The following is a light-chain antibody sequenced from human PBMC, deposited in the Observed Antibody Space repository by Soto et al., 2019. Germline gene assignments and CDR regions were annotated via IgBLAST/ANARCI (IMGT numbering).Light chain of an antibody. CDR2: EVN. Sequence: QSVLTQPASVSGSPGQSITISCTGTSSNVGSYKLVSWYRQHPGKAPKLMIFEVNKRPSGVSNRFSGSKSGNTASLTISGLQPEDEAEYDCSSYASSSTLVFGTGTKVT. J-gene: IGLJ1*01. CDR1: SSNVGSYKL. V-gene: IGLV2-14*02. CDR3: SSYASSSTLV.